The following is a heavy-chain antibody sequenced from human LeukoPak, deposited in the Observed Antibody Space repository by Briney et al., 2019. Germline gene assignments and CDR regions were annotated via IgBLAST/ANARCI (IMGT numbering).Heavy chain of an antibody. D-gene: IGHD3-3*01. Sequence: GGSLRLSCAASGFTFSAFGMHWVRQAPGKGLEWVTFIPYDGSDKYYADSVKGRFTISRDNSKNTLYLQMNNMRTEDTAVYYCAREALESSPPDIWGQGTTVTVSS. V-gene: IGHV3-30*19. CDR2: IPYDGSDK. J-gene: IGHJ3*02. CDR1: GFTFSAFG. CDR3: AREALESSPPDI.